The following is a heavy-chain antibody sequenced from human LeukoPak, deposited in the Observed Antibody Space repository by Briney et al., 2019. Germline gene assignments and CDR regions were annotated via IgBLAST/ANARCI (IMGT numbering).Heavy chain of an antibody. CDR2: IYYSGST. J-gene: IGHJ1*01. V-gene: IGHV4-61*01. Sequence: SETLSLTCTVSGGSVNSGSYYWNWIRQPPGKGLEWIGYIYYSGSTNYNPSLKSRVTISVDTSKNQSSLKLSSVTAADTAVCYCAREANSDYGGNSGYFQHWGQGTLVTVSS. D-gene: IGHD4-23*01. CDR1: GGSVNSGSYY. CDR3: AREANSDYGGNSGYFQH.